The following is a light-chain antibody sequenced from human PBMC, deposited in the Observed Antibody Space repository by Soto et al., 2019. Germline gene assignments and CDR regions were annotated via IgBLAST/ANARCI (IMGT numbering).Light chain of an antibody. CDR2: GAS. V-gene: IGKV3-20*01. Sequence: EIVLTQSPGTLSLSLEERATLSCRASLSVSSGRLAWYQQRPGQAPRLLIYGASNRATGISDRFSGSGSGTDFTLIISRLEPEDFAVYYCQQYDSSLFFGGGTKVDIK. CDR3: QQYDSSLF. CDR1: LSVSSGR. J-gene: IGKJ4*01.